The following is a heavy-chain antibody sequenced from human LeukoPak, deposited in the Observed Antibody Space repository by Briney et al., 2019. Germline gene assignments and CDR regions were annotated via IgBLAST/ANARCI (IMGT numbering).Heavy chain of an antibody. V-gene: IGHV3-15*01. D-gene: IGHD2-2*02. CDR2: IKSKSERGTT. Sequence: KAGGSLRLSCAASGFTFSNGWMSWVRQAPGKGLEWVGRIKSKSERGTTDYAAPVKGRFTISRDGSTNTVYLHMNSLKTEDTAVYFCTSNLYCSTSSCYTLDNWGQGTLVSVCS. CDR1: GFTFSNGW. CDR3: TSNLYCSTSSCYTLDN. J-gene: IGHJ4*02.